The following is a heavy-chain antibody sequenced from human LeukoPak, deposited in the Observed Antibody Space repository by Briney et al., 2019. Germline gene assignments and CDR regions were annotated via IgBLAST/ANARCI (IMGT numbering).Heavy chain of an antibody. V-gene: IGHV3-53*01. Sequence: PGGSLRLSCAASGFTVSSNYMSWVRQAPGKGLDWVSLIYSGGSTYYADSVKGRFTISRDSSKNTLYLQMNSLRAEDTAVYYCARGNYGQEGYFDLWGRGTLVTVSS. D-gene: IGHD4-17*01. J-gene: IGHJ2*01. CDR1: GFTVSSNY. CDR3: ARGNYGQEGYFDL. CDR2: IYSGGST.